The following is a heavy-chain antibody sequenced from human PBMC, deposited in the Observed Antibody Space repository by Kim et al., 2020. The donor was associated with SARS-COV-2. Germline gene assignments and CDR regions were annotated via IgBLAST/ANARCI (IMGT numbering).Heavy chain of an antibody. J-gene: IGHJ5*02. Sequence: GASLRLSCAASGFTFSNAWMSWVRQAPGKGLEWVGRIKSKTDGGTTDYAAPVKGRFTISRDDSKNTLYLQMNSLKTEDTAVYYCTTWASVVVVAATQRFDPWGQGTLVTVSS. D-gene: IGHD2-15*01. CDR1: GFTFSNAW. CDR2: IKSKTDGGTT. V-gene: IGHV3-15*01. CDR3: TTWASVVVVAATQRFDP.